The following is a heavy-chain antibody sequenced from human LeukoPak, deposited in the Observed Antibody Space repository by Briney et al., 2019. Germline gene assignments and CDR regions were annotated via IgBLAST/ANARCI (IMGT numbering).Heavy chain of an antibody. CDR1: GFTFSNAW. J-gene: IGHJ4*02. CDR2: IKSKTDGGTT. Sequence: GGSLRLSCAASGFTFSNAWMSWVRQAPGKGLEWVGRIKSKTDGGTTDYAAPVKGRFTISRDDSKNTLYLQMNSLKTEDTAVYYCTTDSDYVWGSYIDYWGQGTLVTVSS. V-gene: IGHV3-15*01. CDR3: TTDSDYVWGSYIDY. D-gene: IGHD3-16*01.